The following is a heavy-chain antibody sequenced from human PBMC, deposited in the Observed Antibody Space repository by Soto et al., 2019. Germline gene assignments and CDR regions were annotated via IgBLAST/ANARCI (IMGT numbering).Heavy chain of an antibody. Sequence: ESLKISCKGSGYSFTSYWIAWVRQMPGKGLECMGIIYPGDSDTRYSPSFEGQVTISADKSINTAYLQWSSLKASDSAMYYCASQFDTSGWYDNWGQGTLVTVPS. CDR3: ASQFDTSGWYDN. V-gene: IGHV5-51*01. D-gene: IGHD6-19*01. CDR2: IYPGDSDT. J-gene: IGHJ5*02. CDR1: GYSFTSYW.